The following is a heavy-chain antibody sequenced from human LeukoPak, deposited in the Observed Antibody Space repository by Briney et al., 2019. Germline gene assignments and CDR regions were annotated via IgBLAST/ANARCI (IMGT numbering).Heavy chain of an antibody. D-gene: IGHD3-10*01. CDR3: ADESGFDY. Sequence: GRSLRLSCAASGFTFNTYGMHWVRQAPGKGLEWVAVISYDGSSKYYADSVKGRFTISRDNSKNTLYLQMNSLKIEDTAVYYCADESGFDYWGQGTLVTVSS. CDR1: GFTFNTYG. CDR2: ISYDGSSK. J-gene: IGHJ4*02. V-gene: IGHV3-30*03.